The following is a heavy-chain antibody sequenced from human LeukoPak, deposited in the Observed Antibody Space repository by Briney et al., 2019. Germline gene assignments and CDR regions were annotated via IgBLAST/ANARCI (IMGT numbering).Heavy chain of an antibody. CDR2: INPNSGAR. J-gene: IGHJ5*02. Sequence: ASVKVSCKASGYAFNDIYFNWVRQAPGQGLEWMGWINPNSGARIYSQKVQGRVTMDTSVSTEYMELSSLTSDDTAVYYCATSTSVTHTRDPWGQGTLVTVSS. CDR3: ATSTSVTHTRDP. D-gene: IGHD5/OR15-5a*01. CDR1: GYAFNDIY. V-gene: IGHV1-2*02.